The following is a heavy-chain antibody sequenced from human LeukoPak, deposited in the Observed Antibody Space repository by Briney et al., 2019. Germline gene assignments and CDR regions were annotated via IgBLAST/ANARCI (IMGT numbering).Heavy chain of an antibody. J-gene: IGHJ4*02. D-gene: IGHD4-17*01. Sequence: QTGGSLRLSCAASRFTFDDYAMHWVRQAPGKGLEWVSLISGDGGTTYYADSVKGRFTISRDNSKNSLYLQMNSLRTEDTALYYCAKDKAYGDYVDYWGQGTLVTVPS. V-gene: IGHV3-43*02. CDR3: AKDKAYGDYVDY. CDR1: RFTFDDYA. CDR2: ISGDGGTT.